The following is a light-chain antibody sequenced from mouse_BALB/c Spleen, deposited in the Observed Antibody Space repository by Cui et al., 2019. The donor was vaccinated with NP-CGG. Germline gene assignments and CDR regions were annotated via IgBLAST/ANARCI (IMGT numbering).Light chain of an antibody. CDR2: GTN. J-gene: IGLJ1*01. V-gene: IGLV1*01. CDR3: ALWYSNHWV. Sequence: QAVVTQESALPTSPGDTVTLTCRSSTGAVTTSNYANWVQEKPGHLFTGLIGGTNNRAPGIPARFSGSLIGDKAALTITGAQTEDEAIYFCALWYSNHWVFGGGTKLTVL. CDR1: TGAVTTSNY.